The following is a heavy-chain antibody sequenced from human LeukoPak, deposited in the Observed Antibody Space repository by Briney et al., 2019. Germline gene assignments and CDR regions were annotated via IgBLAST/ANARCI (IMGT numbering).Heavy chain of an antibody. CDR1: GFTFSSYG. Sequence: GRSLRLSCAASGFTFSSYGMHWVRQAPGKGLEWVAVISYDGSNKYYADSVKGRFTISRDNSKNTLYLQMNSLRAEGTAVYYCAKLIDYGGNSVSYWGQGTLVTVSS. CDR2: ISYDGSNK. D-gene: IGHD4-23*01. J-gene: IGHJ4*02. CDR3: AKLIDYGGNSVSY. V-gene: IGHV3-30*18.